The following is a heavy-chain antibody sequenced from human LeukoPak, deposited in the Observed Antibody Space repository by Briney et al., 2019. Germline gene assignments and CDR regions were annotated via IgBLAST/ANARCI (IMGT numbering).Heavy chain of an antibody. CDR3: ARVRSGYHFDY. CDR2: ITSTSSAI. D-gene: IGHD3-22*01. V-gene: IGHV3-48*04. CDR1: GFTFSSYR. J-gene: IGHJ4*02. Sequence: PGGSLRLSCAASGFTFSSYRMNWVRQAPGKGLEWVSDITSTSSAISYADSVRGRFTISRDNAKNSLYLQMNSLRAEDTAVYYCARVRSGYHFDYWGQGTLVTVSS.